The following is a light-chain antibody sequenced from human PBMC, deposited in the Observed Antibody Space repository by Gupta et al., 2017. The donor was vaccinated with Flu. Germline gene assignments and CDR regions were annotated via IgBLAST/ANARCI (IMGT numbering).Light chain of an antibody. V-gene: IGKV3-15*01. CDR2: GAL. J-gene: IGKJ1*01. CDR3: QQYNNWPPWT. Sequence: ERITRSCRASQSVSNNLAWYQHKPCQPPRLLIYGALNRATDIPARFSGSGSGTEFTLTINSLRSDDFAVYFCQQYNNWPPWTFGQGTRVEMK. CDR1: QSVSNN.